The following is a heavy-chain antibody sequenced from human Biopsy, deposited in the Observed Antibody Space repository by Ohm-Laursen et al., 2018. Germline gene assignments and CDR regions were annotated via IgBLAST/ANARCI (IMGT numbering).Heavy chain of an antibody. J-gene: IGHJ6*02. CDR1: GFTFDDSA. D-gene: IGHD4-17*01. CDR3: TKDQDYGDYGMDV. Sequence: SLRLSCAASGFTFDDSAMHWVRQAPGKGLEWVSGISWNSDKIGYADSVKGRFTISRDNAKNSLYLQMNSLRAEDTAFYYCTKDQDYGDYGMDVWGQGTTVTVSS. CDR2: ISWNSDKI. V-gene: IGHV3-9*01.